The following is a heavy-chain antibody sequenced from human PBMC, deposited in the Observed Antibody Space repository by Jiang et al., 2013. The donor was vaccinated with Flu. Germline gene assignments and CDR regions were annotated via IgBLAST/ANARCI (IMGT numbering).Heavy chain of an antibody. CDR2: TYYRSKWYN. J-gene: IGHJ6*02. CDR1: AA. CDR3: ARVKRSSSWYGGYYYYYGMDV. D-gene: IGHD6-13*01. V-gene: IGHV6-1*01. Sequence: AAWNWIRQSPSRGLEWLGRTYYRSKWYNDYAVSVKSRITINPDTSKNQFSLQLNSVTPEDTAVYYCARVKRSSSWYGGYYYYYGMDVWGQGTTVTVSS.